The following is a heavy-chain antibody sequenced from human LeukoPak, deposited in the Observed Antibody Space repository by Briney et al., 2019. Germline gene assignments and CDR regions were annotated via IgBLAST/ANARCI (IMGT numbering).Heavy chain of an antibody. CDR2: ISSSGDST. V-gene: IGHV3-23*01. D-gene: IGHD6-6*01. CDR1: GFTFSSYA. CDR3: AKGGSPSGPYYYGMDL. Sequence: GGSLRLSCAASGFTFSSYAKRWVRQAPGKGLEWVSAISSSGDSTIHAGSVKGRFTISRDNSKNTVYLQMNSLRAEDTAVYYCAKGGSPSGPYYYGMDLWGQGTTVTVSS. J-gene: IGHJ6*02.